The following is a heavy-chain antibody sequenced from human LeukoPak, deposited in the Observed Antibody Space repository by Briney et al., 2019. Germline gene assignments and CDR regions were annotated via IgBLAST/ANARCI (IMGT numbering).Heavy chain of an antibody. V-gene: IGHV3-23*01. CDR3: AKDKAPGRWHTPCDF. CDR2: ISDSGDGT. D-gene: IGHD5-24*01. J-gene: IGHJ4*02. CDR1: GFTFRTYA. Sequence: GGSLRLSCAASGFTFRTYAMSWVRQAPGKGLEWVSGISDSGDGTYYAESVKGRFTISRDNSKNTVFLQMNSLRADDTAKYYCAKDKAPGRWHTPCDFWGQGTLVTVSS.